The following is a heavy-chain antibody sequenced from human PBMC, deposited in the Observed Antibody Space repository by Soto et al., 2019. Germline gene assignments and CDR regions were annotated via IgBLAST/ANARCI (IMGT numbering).Heavy chain of an antibody. Sequence: QVQLVQSGAEVNKPGASVKVSCKASGYPFTNHGISWVRQAPGQRLEWMGWISTYNRNLKYSERFQGRLTLTTDTSTSPDYMEMRSLRSDDTAVYYCAVGSTASGEDDCDIWGQGTMVTVSS. J-gene: IGHJ3*02. D-gene: IGHD6-6*01. V-gene: IGHV1-18*04. CDR1: GYPFTNHG. CDR2: ISTYNRNL. CDR3: AVGSTASGEDDCDI.